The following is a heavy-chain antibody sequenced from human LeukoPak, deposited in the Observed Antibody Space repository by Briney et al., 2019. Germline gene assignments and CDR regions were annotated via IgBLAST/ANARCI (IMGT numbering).Heavy chain of an antibody. CDR2: ISSSGGTI. CDR3: ARDRGYDILTGYYY. Sequence: GGSLRLSCAASGFTFSSYSMNWVRQAPGKGLEWVSYISSSGGTIYYADSVKGRFTISRDNAKNSLYLQMNSLRAEDTAVYYCARDRGYDILTGYYYWGQGTLVTVSS. V-gene: IGHV3-48*04. CDR1: GFTFSSYS. D-gene: IGHD3-9*01. J-gene: IGHJ4*02.